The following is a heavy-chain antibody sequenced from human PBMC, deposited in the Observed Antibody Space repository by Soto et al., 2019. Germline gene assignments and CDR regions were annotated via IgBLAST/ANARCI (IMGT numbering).Heavy chain of an antibody. D-gene: IGHD3-22*01. V-gene: IGHV2-5*02. CDR2: IYWDDDK. Sequence: QITLKESGPTLVKPTQTLTLTCTFSGFSLSTSGVGVGWIRQPPGKALEWLALIYWDDDKRYSPSLKSRLTITKDTSKNQVVLTMTNMDPVDTATYYCAHMYYYDSSGYPYGMDVWGQGTTVTVSS. J-gene: IGHJ6*02. CDR3: AHMYYYDSSGYPYGMDV. CDR1: GFSLSTSGVG.